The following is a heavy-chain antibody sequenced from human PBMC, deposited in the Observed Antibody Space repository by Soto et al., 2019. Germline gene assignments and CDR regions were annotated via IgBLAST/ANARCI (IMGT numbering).Heavy chain of an antibody. J-gene: IGHJ4*02. D-gene: IGHD3-10*01. Sequence: ASVKVSCKASGNTVPNYAIHWVRQAPGQGLEWMGWINPFDGSRMFAQSFQGRVTMTRDTSTSTVYMEVSSLRSEDTAVYYCSRVDPGETSPFDHWGQGTLVTVSS. CDR1: GNTVPNYA. V-gene: IGHV1-46*03. CDR3: SRVDPGETSPFDH. CDR2: INPFDGSR.